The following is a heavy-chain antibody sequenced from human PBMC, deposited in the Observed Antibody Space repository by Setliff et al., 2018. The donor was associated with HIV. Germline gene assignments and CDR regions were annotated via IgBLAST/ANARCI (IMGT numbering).Heavy chain of an antibody. CDR1: GFTLSEVS. CDR2: IFPMSGSV. Sequence: ASVKVSCKVSGFTLSEVSIHWVRQAPGKGLEWMGGIFPMSGSVRIAPRFQGKLAITADESTYTVDMELNSLTSEDTAVYYCARDDQYYDMGSIIFDYYFDLWGQGTLVTVSS. D-gene: IGHD3-16*01. V-gene: IGHV1-24*01. CDR3: ARDDQYYDMGSIIFDYYFDL. J-gene: IGHJ2*01.